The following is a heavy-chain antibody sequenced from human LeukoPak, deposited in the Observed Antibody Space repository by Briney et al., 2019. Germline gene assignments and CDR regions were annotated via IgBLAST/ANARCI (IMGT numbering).Heavy chain of an antibody. J-gene: IGHJ4*02. CDR1: GFTFDDYA. V-gene: IGHV3-9*01. CDR3: AKDLSIAVAGTGFDY. Sequence: GRSLRLSCAASGFTFDDYAMHWVRQAPGKGLEWVSGISWNSGSIGYADSVKGRLTISRDNAKNSLYLQMNSLRAEDTALYYCAKDLSIAVAGTGFDYWGQGTLVTVSS. CDR2: ISWNSGSI. D-gene: IGHD6-19*01.